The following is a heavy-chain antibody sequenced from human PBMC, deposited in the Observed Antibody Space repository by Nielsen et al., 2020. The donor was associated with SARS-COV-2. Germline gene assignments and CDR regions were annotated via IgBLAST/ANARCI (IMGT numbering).Heavy chain of an antibody. CDR1: GFTFKNYA. V-gene: IGHV3-9*01. CDR3: AKEEGDY. CDR2: ISWNSGSI. Sequence: SLKISCAAPGFTFKNYAMHWVRQAPGKGLEWVSGISWNSGSIGYADSVKGRFTISRDNAKNSLYLQMNSLRAEDTALYYCAKEEGDYWGQGTLVTVSS. J-gene: IGHJ4*02.